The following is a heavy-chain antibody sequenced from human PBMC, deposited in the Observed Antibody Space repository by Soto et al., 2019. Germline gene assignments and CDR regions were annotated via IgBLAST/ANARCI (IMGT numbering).Heavy chain of an antibody. D-gene: IGHD4-17*01. CDR1: GGSIGSYH. V-gene: IGHV4-59*01. Sequence: SETLSLTCTVSGGSIGSYHWSWVRQPPGKGLEWIASLYYTGTTNYNPSLGSRVTISIDAPGNRFSMEITSVTPADTAIYYCARDTVLTGMFDFWGQGTLVTVSS. CDR2: LYYTGTT. CDR3: ARDTVLTGMFDF. J-gene: IGHJ4*02.